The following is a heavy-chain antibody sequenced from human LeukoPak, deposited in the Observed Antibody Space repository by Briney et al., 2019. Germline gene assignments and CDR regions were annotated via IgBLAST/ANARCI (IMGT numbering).Heavy chain of an antibody. CDR3: ARRPDCSSTSCYPNWFDL. D-gene: IGHD2-2*01. V-gene: IGHV4-38-2*01. CDR1: GYSISSGYY. J-gene: IGHJ5*02. Sequence: SETLSLTCAVSGYSISSGYYWGWIRQPPGKGLEWIGSIYYSGSTYYNPSLKSRVTISVDTSKNHFSLELSSVTAADTAVYYCARRPDCSSTSCYPNWFDLWGQGTLVTVSS. CDR2: IYYSGST.